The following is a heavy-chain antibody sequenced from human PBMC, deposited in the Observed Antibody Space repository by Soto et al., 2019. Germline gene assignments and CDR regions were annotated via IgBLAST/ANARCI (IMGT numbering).Heavy chain of an antibody. Sequence: QVQVVQSGAEVKKPGASVKVSCKASGYSFSTYSMHWVRQAPGQGLEWMGWINGANGNTRYSQKFKDRVSISRDTPAGTGYMELRSLRSEDTAVYYCARGKGMEENYYYHGMDVWGPGTTVIVSS. V-gene: IGHV1-3*01. CDR1: GYSFSTYS. CDR2: INGANGNT. J-gene: IGHJ6*02. D-gene: IGHD1-1*01. CDR3: ARGKGMEENYYYHGMDV.